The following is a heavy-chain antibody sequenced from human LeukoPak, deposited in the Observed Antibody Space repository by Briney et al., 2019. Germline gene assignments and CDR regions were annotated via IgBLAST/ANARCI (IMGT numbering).Heavy chain of an antibody. Sequence: SETLSLTCAVSGDSISSSNWWSWVRQPPGKGLEWIGYIYYSGSTNYNPSLKSRVTISVDTSKNQFSLKLSSVTAADTAVYYCARHRDYDILTGSYYFDYWGQGTLVTVSS. D-gene: IGHD3-9*01. CDR2: IYYSGST. J-gene: IGHJ4*02. CDR1: GDSISSSNW. CDR3: ARHRDYDILTGSYYFDY. V-gene: IGHV4-4*02.